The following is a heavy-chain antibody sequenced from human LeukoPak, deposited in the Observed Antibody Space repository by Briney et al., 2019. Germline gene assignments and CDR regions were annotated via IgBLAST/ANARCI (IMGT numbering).Heavy chain of an antibody. Sequence: SETLSLTCTVSGGSISSYYWSWIRQPPGKGLEWIGYIYYSGSTNYNPSLKSRVTISVDTSKNQFSLKLSSVTAADTAVYYCARAPYAGPFDYWGQGTLVTVSS. CDR3: ARAPYAGPFDY. CDR2: IYYSGST. CDR1: GGSISSYY. V-gene: IGHV4-59*01. J-gene: IGHJ4*02.